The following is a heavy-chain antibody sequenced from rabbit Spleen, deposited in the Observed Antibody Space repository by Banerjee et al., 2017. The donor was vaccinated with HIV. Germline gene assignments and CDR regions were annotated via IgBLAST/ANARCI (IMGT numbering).Heavy chain of an antibody. CDR2: IYTGSGST. J-gene: IGHJ4*01. Sequence: QERLVESGGGLVQPEGSLTLTCKASGFDFSSNAMCWVRQAPGKGPEWIACIYTGSGSTYYASWAKGRFTISKTSSTTVTLQMPSLAAADTATYFCARRDNGYYELWGQGTLVTVS. CDR1: GFDFSSNA. D-gene: IGHD1-1*01. V-gene: IGHV1S47*01. CDR3: ARRDNGYYEL.